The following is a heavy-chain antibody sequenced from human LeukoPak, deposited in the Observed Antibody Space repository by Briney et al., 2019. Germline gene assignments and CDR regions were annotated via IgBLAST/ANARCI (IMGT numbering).Heavy chain of an antibody. Sequence: GRSLRLSCAASGFTFDDYAMHWVRQAPGKGLEWVSGISWNSGSIGYADSVKGRFTVSRDNAKNSLYLQMNSLRAEDTALYYCAKAPSWQWLALFGYWGQGTLVTVSS. CDR1: GFTFDDYA. CDR2: ISWNSGSI. J-gene: IGHJ4*02. V-gene: IGHV3-9*01. CDR3: AKAPSWQWLALFGY. D-gene: IGHD6-19*01.